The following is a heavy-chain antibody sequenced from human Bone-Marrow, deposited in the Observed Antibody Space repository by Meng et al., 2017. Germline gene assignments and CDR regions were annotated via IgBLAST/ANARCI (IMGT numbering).Heavy chain of an antibody. Sequence: QVQLQQSGPRLVKPSQTLSLTRAISGDSVSGNRALWHWVRQSPSRGLEWLGHTYYRSQWQSHYGASVKSRISIYADTSRNQFSLILNSVTPEDTAVYYCASWYGESWGQGTLVTVSS. CDR3: ASWYGES. J-gene: IGHJ4*02. CDR1: GDSVSGNRAL. D-gene: IGHD3-10*01. V-gene: IGHV6-1*01. CDR2: TYYRSQWQS.